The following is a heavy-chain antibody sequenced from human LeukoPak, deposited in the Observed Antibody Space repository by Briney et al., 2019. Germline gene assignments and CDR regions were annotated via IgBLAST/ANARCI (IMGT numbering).Heavy chain of an antibody. Sequence: GASVKVSSKDSGYTFTSYGISWVRQAPGQGVEWMGWISAYNDNTNYAQKLQGRDTMTTDTSTSTPYIELRSLRSDDTAVYYCARSGYSYGYSDYWGQGTLVTVSS. CDR2: ISAYNDNT. J-gene: IGHJ4*02. D-gene: IGHD5-18*01. CDR3: ARSGYSYGYSDY. V-gene: IGHV1-18*01. CDR1: GYTFTSYG.